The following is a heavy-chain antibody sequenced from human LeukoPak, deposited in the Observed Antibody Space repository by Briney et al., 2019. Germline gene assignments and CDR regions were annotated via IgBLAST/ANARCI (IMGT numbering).Heavy chain of an antibody. D-gene: IGHD4-11*01. CDR1: GGSISSYY. CDR2: IYYSGST. CDR3: ASSTTKAYYYYYMDV. V-gene: IGHV4-59*08. Sequence: SETLSLTCTVSGGSISSYYWSWIRQPPGKVLEGIGYIYYSGSTNYNTSLKSRVTISVDTSKNQFSLKLSSVTAADTAVYYCASSTTKAYYYYYMDVWGKGTTVTVSS. J-gene: IGHJ6*03.